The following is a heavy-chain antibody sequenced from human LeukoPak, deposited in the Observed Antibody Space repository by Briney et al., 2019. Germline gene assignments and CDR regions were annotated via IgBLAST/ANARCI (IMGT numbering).Heavy chain of an antibody. CDR3: ARDLYYGSGSYLKAGYYYGMDV. J-gene: IGHJ6*02. Sequence: SETLSLTCAVYGGSFSGYYWSWIRQPPGKGLEWIGEINHSGSTNYNPSLKSRVTISVDTSKNQFSLKLSSVTAADTAVYYCARDLYYGSGSYLKAGYYYGMDVWGQGTTVTVSS. CDR1: GGSFSGYY. CDR2: INHSGST. D-gene: IGHD3-10*01. V-gene: IGHV4-34*01.